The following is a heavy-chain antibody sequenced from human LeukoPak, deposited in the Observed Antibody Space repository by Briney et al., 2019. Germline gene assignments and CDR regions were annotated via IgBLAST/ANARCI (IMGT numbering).Heavy chain of an antibody. CDR2: TYYRSKWYN. CDR3: ARESAGTCYFDY. Sequence: SQTLSLTCAISGDSVSSNSAAWNWIRQSPSRGLEWLGRTYYRSKWYNNYALSVKSRMTVNPDTSKNQISLQLNPVTPEDTAVYYCARESAGTCYFDYWGQGALVTVSS. D-gene: IGHD6-19*01. J-gene: IGHJ4*02. V-gene: IGHV6-1*01. CDR1: GDSVSSNSAA.